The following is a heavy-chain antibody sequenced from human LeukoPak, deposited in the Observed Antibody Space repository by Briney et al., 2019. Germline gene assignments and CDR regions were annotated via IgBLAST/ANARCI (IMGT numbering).Heavy chain of an antibody. CDR1: GFTVSSNY. CDR3: VRDLIPTWTPGDDFDH. CDR2: IYSGGSA. V-gene: IGHV3-66*01. Sequence: PGGSLRLSCAASGFTVSSNYMSWVRQAPGKGLEWVSVIYSGGSAYYADSVKGRFTISRENAKNTVYLQMDSLRAEDTAVYYCVRDLIPTWTPGDDFDHWGQGTLVTVSS. D-gene: IGHD3-16*01. J-gene: IGHJ4*02.